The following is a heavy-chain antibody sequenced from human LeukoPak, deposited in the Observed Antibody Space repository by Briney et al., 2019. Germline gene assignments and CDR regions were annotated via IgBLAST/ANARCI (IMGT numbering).Heavy chain of an antibody. Sequence: PGGSLRLSCAASGFTFSDFYMSWIRQAPGKGLEYVSYIRSSGSPIYYADSVKGRFTISRGNAKNSLYLQMNSLRAEDTAVYYCAELGITMIEGVWGKGTTVTISS. D-gene: IGHD3-22*01. CDR3: AELGITMIEGV. J-gene: IGHJ6*04. CDR1: GFTFSDFY. CDR2: IRSSGSPI. V-gene: IGHV3-11*04.